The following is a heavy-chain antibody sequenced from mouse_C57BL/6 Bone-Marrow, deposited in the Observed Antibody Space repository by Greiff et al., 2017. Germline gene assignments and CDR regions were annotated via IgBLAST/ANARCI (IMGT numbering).Heavy chain of an antibody. CDR2: ISSGGSYT. Sequence: DVKLVESGGDLVKPGGSLKLSCAASGFTFSSYGMSWVRQTPDKRLEWVATISSGGSYTSYPDSVKGRFTISRDNAKNTLYLQMSSLKSEDTAMYYCARLRFDYWGQGTTLTVSS. V-gene: IGHV5-6*02. D-gene: IGHD1-1*01. CDR1: GFTFSSYG. J-gene: IGHJ2*01. CDR3: ARLRFDY.